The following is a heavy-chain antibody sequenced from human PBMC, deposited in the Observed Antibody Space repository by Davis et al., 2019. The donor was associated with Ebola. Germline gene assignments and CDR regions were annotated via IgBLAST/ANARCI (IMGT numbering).Heavy chain of an antibody. CDR3: ARGEDFGVVITTYYYYGMDV. V-gene: IGHV1-8*01. D-gene: IGHD3-3*01. CDR1: GYTFTSYD. CDR2: MNPNSGNT. Sequence: ASVKVSCKASGYTFTSYDINWVRQATGQGLEWMGWMNPNSGNTGYAQKFQGRVTMTRNTSISTAYMELSSLRSEDTAVYYCARGEDFGVVITTYYYYGMDVWGQGTTVTVSS. J-gene: IGHJ6*02.